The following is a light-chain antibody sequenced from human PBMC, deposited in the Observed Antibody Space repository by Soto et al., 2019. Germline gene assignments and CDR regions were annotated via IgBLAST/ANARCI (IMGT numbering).Light chain of an antibody. V-gene: IGLV1-44*01. CDR1: SSNIGSNT. CDR2: SNN. J-gene: IGLJ2*01. CDR3: AAWDDSLNGPV. Sequence: VLTEPPSASGIPGQRVTISCSGSSSNIGSNTVNWYQQLPGTAPKLLIYSNNQRPSGVPDRFSGSKSGTSASLAISGLQSEDEADYYCAAWDDSLNGPVFGGGTKLTVL.